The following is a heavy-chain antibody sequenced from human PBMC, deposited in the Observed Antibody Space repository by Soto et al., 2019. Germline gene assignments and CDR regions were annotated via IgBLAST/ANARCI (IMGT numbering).Heavy chain of an antibody. J-gene: IGHJ6*04. CDR1: GDSVTFGHYY. V-gene: IGHV4-61*01. CDR3: ASARSYTAGSTIGRRLDV. D-gene: IGHD3-10*01. Sequence: QVQLQESGPGLVKPSETLSLICIVSGDSVTFGHYYWGWIRQPPGKGLEWIGHIFFTGATNYSPSLKCRLTMSVDSSKSQFSLNLPSAPAANSAIYSGASARSYTAGSTIGRRLDVWSEGTTAPVSS. CDR2: IFFTGAT.